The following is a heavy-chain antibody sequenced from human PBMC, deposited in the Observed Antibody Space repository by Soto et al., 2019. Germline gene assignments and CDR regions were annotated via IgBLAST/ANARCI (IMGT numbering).Heavy chain of an antibody. CDR2: IKQDGTEK. J-gene: IGHJ4*02. CDR1: GFTFRNYW. V-gene: IGHV3-7*01. CDR3: AGVAI. D-gene: IGHD5-12*01. Sequence: EVQLVESGGGLVQPGGSLRLSCAASGFTFRNYWMSWVRQAPGKGLEWVANIKQDGTEKNYVDSVRGRFTISRDNAKNSLDLQMNSLTAEDTAVYYCAGVAIWGQGTLVTVSS.